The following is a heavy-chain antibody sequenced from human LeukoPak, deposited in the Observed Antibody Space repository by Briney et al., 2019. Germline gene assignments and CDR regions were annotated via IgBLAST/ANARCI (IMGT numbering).Heavy chain of an antibody. CDR2: IYSGGST. CDR3: ARKKMATSDAFDI. D-gene: IGHD5-24*01. V-gene: IGHV3-53*01. J-gene: IGHJ3*02. CDR1: GFTFSSNY. Sequence: GGSLRLSCAAPGFTFSSNYMSWVRQAPGKGLEWVSVIYSGGSTYYADSVKGRFTISRDNSKNTLYLQMNSLRAEDTAVYYCARKKMATSDAFDIWGQGTMVTVSS.